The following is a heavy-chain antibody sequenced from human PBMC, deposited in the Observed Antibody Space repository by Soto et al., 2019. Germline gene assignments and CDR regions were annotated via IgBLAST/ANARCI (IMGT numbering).Heavy chain of an antibody. D-gene: IGHD6-19*01. V-gene: IGHV4-59*01. J-gene: IGHJ4*02. Sequence: QVQLQESGPGLVKPSETLSLTCSVSGGSISGSYWSWIRQSPGKGLEWLGYVYYTGSTNYSPSLRSRVSISVDRSKNEFSLRLSSVTAADTAVYFCARSVAVPGAHIDYWGQGTQVTVSS. CDR3: ARSVAVPGAHIDY. CDR2: VYYTGST. CDR1: GGSISGSY.